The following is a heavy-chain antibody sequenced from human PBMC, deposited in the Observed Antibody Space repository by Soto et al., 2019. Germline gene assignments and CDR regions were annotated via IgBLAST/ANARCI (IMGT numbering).Heavy chain of an antibody. CDR1: GYTFTGYY. Sequence: ASVKVSCKASGYTFTGYYMHWVRQAPGQGLEWMGWINPNSGGTNYAQKFQGWVTMTRDTSISTAYMELSRLRSDDTAVYYCARGLGVTPHDAFDIWGQGTMVTVSS. J-gene: IGHJ3*02. V-gene: IGHV1-2*04. D-gene: IGHD2-21*02. CDR2: INPNSGGT. CDR3: ARGLGVTPHDAFDI.